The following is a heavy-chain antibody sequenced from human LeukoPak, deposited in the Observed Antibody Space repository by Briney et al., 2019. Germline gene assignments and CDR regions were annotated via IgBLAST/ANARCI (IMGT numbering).Heavy chain of an antibody. Sequence: GGSLRLSCATSGFTLSSYSMDWVRQAPGEGLEWVSSISSSSSYIYYADSVKGRFTISRDNAKNSLDLQMNSLRVEDTAVYHCARRGSGYTEPIDYWGQGTLVTVSS. D-gene: IGHD5-12*01. CDR3: ARRGSGYTEPIDY. J-gene: IGHJ4*02. CDR1: GFTLSSYS. V-gene: IGHV3-21*01. CDR2: ISSSSSYI.